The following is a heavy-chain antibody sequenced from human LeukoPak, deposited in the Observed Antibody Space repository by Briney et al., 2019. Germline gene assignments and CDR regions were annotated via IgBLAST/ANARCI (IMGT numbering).Heavy chain of an antibody. D-gene: IGHD1-26*01. V-gene: IGHV3-9*01. CDR3: AKGVTSPRGYYYMGV. Sequence: GRSLRLSCAASGFTFDDYVMHWVRQAPGKGLEWVSGISWSSGSIGQADSVKGRFTISRDNARNSLYLQMNSLRVEDTALYYCAKGVTSPRGYYYMGVWGKGTTVTVSS. CDR2: ISWSSGSI. J-gene: IGHJ6*03. CDR1: GFTFDDYV.